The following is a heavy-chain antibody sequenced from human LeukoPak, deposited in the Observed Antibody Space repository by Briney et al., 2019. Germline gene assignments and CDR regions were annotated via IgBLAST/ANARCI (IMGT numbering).Heavy chain of an antibody. CDR2: IFAIFVTA. D-gene: IGHD2-15*01. CDR3: ARDLGYCSGGSCRIFDY. CDR1: GGTFSSYA. Sequence: SVKVSSKASGGTFSSYAISWVRQAPEQGLEWMVSIFAIFVTANYAQKFQGRVTITTDESTSTAYMELSSLRSEDTAVYYCARDLGYCSGGSCRIFDYWGQGTLVTVSS. V-gene: IGHV1-69*05. J-gene: IGHJ4*02.